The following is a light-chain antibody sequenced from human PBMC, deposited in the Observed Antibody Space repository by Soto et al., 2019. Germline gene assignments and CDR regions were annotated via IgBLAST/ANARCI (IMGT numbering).Light chain of an antibody. Sequence: QSALTQPRSVSGSPGQSVTISCTGTANDVGAYNYVSWYQQHPGRAPKLMIYDVVRWASGVPDGFSGSKSGNTASLTISGLQAEDEADYFCCSYAGGYTYRFGTG. CDR1: ANDVGAYNY. V-gene: IGLV2-11*01. CDR3: CSYAGGYTYR. J-gene: IGLJ1*01. CDR2: DVV.